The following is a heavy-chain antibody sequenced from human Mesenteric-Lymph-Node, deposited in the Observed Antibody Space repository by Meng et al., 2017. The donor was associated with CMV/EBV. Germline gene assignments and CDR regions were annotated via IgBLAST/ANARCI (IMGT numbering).Heavy chain of an antibody. V-gene: IGHV1-2*02. J-gene: IGHJ6*02. CDR1: GYTFTGHY. Sequence: ASVKVSRKASGYTFTGHYMHWVRQAPGQGLEWMGWINPNSGGTNYAQKFQGRVTLTRDTSINTAYMELSRLKSDDTAVYYCARAGHCSSSSCYWVYGGDVWGQGTTVTVSS. CDR2: INPNSGGT. CDR3: ARAGHCSSSSCYWVYGGDV. D-gene: IGHD2-2*01.